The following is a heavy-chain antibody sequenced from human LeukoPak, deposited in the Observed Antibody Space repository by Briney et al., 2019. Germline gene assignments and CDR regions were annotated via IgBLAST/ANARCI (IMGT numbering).Heavy chain of an antibody. Sequence: ASVKVSCKASGYTFTSYGISWVRQAPGQGLEWMGWISTYNGNTNYAQKFQGRVTITRNTSISTAYMELSSLRSEDTAVYYCARADPSSGWYFYYFDYWGQGTLVTVSS. CDR1: GYTFTSYG. J-gene: IGHJ4*02. V-gene: IGHV1-18*01. CDR2: ISTYNGNT. CDR3: ARADPSSGWYFYYFDY. D-gene: IGHD6-19*01.